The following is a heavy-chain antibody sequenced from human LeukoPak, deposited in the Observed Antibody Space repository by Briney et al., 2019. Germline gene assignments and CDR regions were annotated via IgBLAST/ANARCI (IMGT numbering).Heavy chain of an antibody. CDR3: ARGTRGYSGYDLDY. J-gene: IGHJ4*02. CDR1: GFTWSSYS. D-gene: IGHD5-12*01. CDR2: ISSHSSTV. Sequence: GGTLRRSCAAYGFTWSSYSMNWVRPAPGNGLEGISYISSHSSTVNYAESVKGRFTISRDKAKNSLYLQMNSLRAEDTAVYYCARGTRGYSGYDLDYWGQGTLVTVSS. V-gene: IGHV3-48*01.